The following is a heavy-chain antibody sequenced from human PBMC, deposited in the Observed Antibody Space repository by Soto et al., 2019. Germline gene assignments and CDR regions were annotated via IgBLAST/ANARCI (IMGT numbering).Heavy chain of an antibody. V-gene: IGHV1-3*05. CDR3: ARSIVVVTALVY. Sequence: QVQLVQSGAEEKKPGASVKVSCKASGYTFTSYAMHWVRQAPGQRLEWMGWINAGNGNTKYSQKFQGRVTITRDTSASTASMELRSLRSEDTAVYYWARSIVVVTALVYWGQGTLVTVSS. D-gene: IGHD2-21*02. J-gene: IGHJ4*02. CDR2: INAGNGNT. CDR1: GYTFTSYA.